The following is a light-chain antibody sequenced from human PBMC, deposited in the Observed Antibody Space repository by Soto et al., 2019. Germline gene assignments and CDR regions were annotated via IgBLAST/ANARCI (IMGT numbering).Light chain of an antibody. CDR2: GAS. J-gene: IGKJ5*01. Sequence: EIVLTQSPATLSVSPGGRATLSCRASQSVSSNLAWYQQKPGQAPRLLIYGASTRATGIPARFSGSGSGTEFTLTIRNLQSFDFAVYYCQKYSNWPPFTFGQGTRLDIK. CDR3: QKYSNWPPFT. CDR1: QSVSSN. V-gene: IGKV3-15*01.